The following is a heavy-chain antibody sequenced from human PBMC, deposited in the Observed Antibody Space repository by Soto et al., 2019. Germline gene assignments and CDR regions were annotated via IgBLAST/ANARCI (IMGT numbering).Heavy chain of an antibody. CDR3: AKMRGYSGYDFSV. V-gene: IGHV3-23*01. CDR2: ISGSGGST. D-gene: IGHD5-12*01. J-gene: IGHJ6*02. Sequence: GGSLRLSRAASGFTFSRDRMSSVLYSSGKGLEWVSAISGSGGSTYYADSVKGRFTISRDNSKNTLYLQMNSLRAEDTAVYYCAKMRGYSGYDFSVWGQGT. CDR1: GFTFSRDR.